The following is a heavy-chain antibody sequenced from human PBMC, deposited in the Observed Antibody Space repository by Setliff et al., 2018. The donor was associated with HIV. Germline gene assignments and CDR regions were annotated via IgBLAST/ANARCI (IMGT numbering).Heavy chain of an antibody. J-gene: IGHJ4*02. V-gene: IGHV1-69*06. Sequence: GASVKVSCKASDDTFTRFGISWVRQAPGQGLEWVGAIFPRIGTTNHAQKFQGRVTITADKSISTVYMKMTSLRSEDTAVYYCASGVGHFDTSYSERYWGQGTLVTV. CDR3: ASGVGHFDTSYSERY. CDR2: IFPRIGTT. CDR1: DDTFTRFG. D-gene: IGHD3-10*01.